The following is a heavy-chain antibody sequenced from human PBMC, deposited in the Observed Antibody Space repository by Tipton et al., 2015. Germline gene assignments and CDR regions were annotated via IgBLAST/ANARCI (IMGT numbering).Heavy chain of an antibody. D-gene: IGHD3-3*01. Sequence: TLSLTCNVSGDSITSNNHYWGWIRQPPGKGLEWVGTIYYSGDTFHNPSLKSRIAVSVDTSKNQFSLRLNSVTAADTAVYYCASSHYPFWSGYYGSFDCWGQGSLVTVSS. J-gene: IGHJ4*02. V-gene: IGHV4-39*01. CDR1: GDSITSNNHY. CDR3: ASSHYPFWSGYYGSFDC. CDR2: IYYSGDT.